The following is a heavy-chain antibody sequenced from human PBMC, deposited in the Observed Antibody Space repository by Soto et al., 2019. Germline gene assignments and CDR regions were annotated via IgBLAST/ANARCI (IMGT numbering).Heavy chain of an antibody. CDR1: GFTFSSYS. CDR2: ISSSSSYI. V-gene: IGHV3-21*01. CDR3: ARDVSSGWLFDY. Sequence: GGSLRLSCAASGFTFSSYSMNWVRQAPGKGLEWVSSISSSSSYIYYADSVKGRFTISRDNAKNSLYLQMNSLRAEDTAVYYCARDVSSGWLFDYWGQGTLVTVSS. J-gene: IGHJ4*02. D-gene: IGHD6-19*01.